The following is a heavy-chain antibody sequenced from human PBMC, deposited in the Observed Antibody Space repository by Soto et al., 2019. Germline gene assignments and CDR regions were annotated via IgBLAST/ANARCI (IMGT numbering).Heavy chain of an antibody. Sequence: QVQMQESGPGLVKPSQTLYLTCSVSGGSIIDSGSFYWNWIRQHPGKGLEWIGYIYYSGSTYYNRSLKSLATISLDTSKNQFSLKLTSVTAADTAIYYCARGEVVASNGFDTWGQGTLVTVSS. CDR3: ARGEVVASNGFDT. D-gene: IGHD2-15*01. J-gene: IGHJ5*02. CDR2: IYYSGST. CDR1: GGSIIDSGSFY. V-gene: IGHV4-31*01.